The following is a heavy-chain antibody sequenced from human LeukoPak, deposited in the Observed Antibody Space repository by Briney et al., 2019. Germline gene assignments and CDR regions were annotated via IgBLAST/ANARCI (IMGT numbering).Heavy chain of an antibody. CDR2: ISDSGGST. CDR3: AKDQGRARSTWYY. V-gene: IGHV3-23*01. D-gene: IGHD6-13*01. J-gene: IGHJ4*02. CDR1: GFTFRSYA. Sequence: GGSLRLSCAASGFTFRSYAMSWVRQAPGKGLEWVSGISDSGGSTYYADSVKGRFTISRDSSKNMLYLQMNSLRGDDTAVYYCAKDQGRARSTWYYWGQGTLVTVSS.